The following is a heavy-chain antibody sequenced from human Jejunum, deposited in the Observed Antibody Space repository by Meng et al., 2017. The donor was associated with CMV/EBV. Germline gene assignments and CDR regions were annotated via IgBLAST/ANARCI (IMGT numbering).Heavy chain of an antibody. V-gene: IGHV1-18*01. CDR2: ISGYEGNT. D-gene: IGHD3-16*01. Sequence: GYTFINDGISWGRQAPGQGLEWMGWISGYEGNTNYAQKFQGRVTMTTDTSTSTAYMELRSLRSDDTAVYYCARVPLIESVMQAFHYWGQGTLVTVSS. J-gene: IGHJ4*02. CDR1: GYTFINDG. CDR3: ARVPLIESVMQAFHY.